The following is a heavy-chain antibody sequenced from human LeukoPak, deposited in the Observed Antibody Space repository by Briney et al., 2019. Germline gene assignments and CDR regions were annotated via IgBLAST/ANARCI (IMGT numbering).Heavy chain of an antibody. V-gene: IGHV3-53*04. J-gene: IGHJ5*02. CDR1: GFTVSSNY. CDR3: ARQRAPQRIAVGFDP. D-gene: IGHD6-19*01. Sequence: GGSLRLSCAASGFTVSSNYMSWVRQAPGKGLEWVSVIYSGGSTYYADSVKGRFTISRHNSKNTLYLQMNSLRAEDTAVYYCARQRAPQRIAVGFDPWGQGTLVTVSS. CDR2: IYSGGST.